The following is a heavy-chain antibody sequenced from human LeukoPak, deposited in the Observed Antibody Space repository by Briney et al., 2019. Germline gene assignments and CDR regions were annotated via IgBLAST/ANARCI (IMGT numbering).Heavy chain of an antibody. CDR2: IEQDGSDI. CDR1: GFTFSNYW. J-gene: IGHJ4*02. Sequence: GGSLRLSCAASGFTFSNYWMTWFRQAPGKGLERVASIEQDGSDIHYVDSVKGRFTISRDNAKNSVYLQMNSLRVEDTAVYYRARVTPWGYFDYWGQGTLVTVSS. CDR3: ARVTPWGYFDY. D-gene: IGHD1-26*01. V-gene: IGHV3-7*01.